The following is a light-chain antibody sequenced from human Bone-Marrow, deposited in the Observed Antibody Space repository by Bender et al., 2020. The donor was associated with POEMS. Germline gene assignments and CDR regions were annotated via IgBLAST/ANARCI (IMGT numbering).Light chain of an antibody. Sequence: QSVLTQPPSASGTPGQRVTISCSGGSSNIGAHAVNWYQHLPGAAPKLLIYSSHRRPSEVPDRYSGSRSCTSASLAISGLQSEDEADYYCAVWDDRLNGWVFGGGTKLTVL. CDR1: SSNIGAHA. J-gene: IGLJ3*02. CDR3: AVWDDRLNGWV. V-gene: IGLV1-44*01. CDR2: SSH.